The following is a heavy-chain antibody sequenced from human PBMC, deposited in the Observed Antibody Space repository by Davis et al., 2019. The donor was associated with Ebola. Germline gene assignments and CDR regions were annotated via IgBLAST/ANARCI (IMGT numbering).Heavy chain of an antibody. CDR3: ASEWTSAEFDY. J-gene: IGHJ4*02. D-gene: IGHD3-3*01. Sequence: PSETLSLTCAVSGGSISSGDYYCSWIRQPPGKGLEWIGEISHSGRTNYNPSLKSRVTISVDTSKNQFSLKLSSVTAADTAVYYCASEWTSAEFDYSGQGTLVTVSS. CDR2: ISHSGRT. V-gene: IGHV4-34*01. CDR1: GGSISSGDYY.